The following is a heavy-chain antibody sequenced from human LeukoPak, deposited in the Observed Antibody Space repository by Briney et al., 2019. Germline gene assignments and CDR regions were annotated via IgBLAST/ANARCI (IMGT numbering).Heavy chain of an antibody. D-gene: IGHD3-3*01. V-gene: IGHV3-23*01. CDR2: ISGSGGST. J-gene: IGHJ4*02. Sequence: GRSLRLSRAASGFIFRSYAQSWAPQAPGKGLEGVSAISGSGGSTYYADSVKGRFTISRDNSKNTLYLQMHSLRAEDTAVYNCARDSGSYDFWSSYFDYWGQGTLVTVSS. CDR1: GFIFRSYA. CDR3: ARDSGSYDFWSSYFDY.